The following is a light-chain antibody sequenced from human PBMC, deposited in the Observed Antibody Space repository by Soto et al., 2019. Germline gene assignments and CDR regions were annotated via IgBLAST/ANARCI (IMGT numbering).Light chain of an antibody. V-gene: IGKV3-20*01. Sequence: EIVLTQSPGTLSLSPGERATLSCRASQSVSSSYLAWYQQKPGQAPRLLIYGASSRATGIPARFSGSGSGTDFTLTISRLEPEDFAVYYCQQYGSSPTGTFGQGTKVEIK. CDR3: QQYGSSPTGT. J-gene: IGKJ1*01. CDR2: GAS. CDR1: QSVSSSY.